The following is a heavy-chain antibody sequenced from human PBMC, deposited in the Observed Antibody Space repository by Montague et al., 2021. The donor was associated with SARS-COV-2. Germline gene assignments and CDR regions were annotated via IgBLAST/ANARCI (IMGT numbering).Heavy chain of an antibody. CDR2: IDHTGST. CDR1: GDSISSGGYY. Sequence: TLSLTCTVSGDSISSGGYYWSWIRRHAGKGLEWIGYIDHTGSTHYXPSLESRVTISKETSKNHFSLNLSSVTAADSAVYYCARDGGYYDSSSYSYEAFDVWGQGTQVTVSS. V-gene: IGHV4-31*03. CDR3: ARDGGYYDSSSYSYEAFDV. D-gene: IGHD3-22*01. J-gene: IGHJ3*01.